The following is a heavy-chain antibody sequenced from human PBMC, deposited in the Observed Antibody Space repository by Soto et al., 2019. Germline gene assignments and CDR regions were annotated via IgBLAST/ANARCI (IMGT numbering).Heavy chain of an antibody. CDR1: GGSFTSNNW. V-gene: IGHV4-4*02. CDR3: ASRDRGTSVDX. J-gene: IGHJ4*02. Sequence: SDTLSLTFAVSGGSFTSNNWWTWVRQPPGQGLEWIGEIYRTGSTNYNPSLKSRVTISLDESENQFSLKVTSLTAADTAVYYCASRDRGTSVDXWGQGTLVTVSX. D-gene: IGHD1-7*01. CDR2: IYRTGST.